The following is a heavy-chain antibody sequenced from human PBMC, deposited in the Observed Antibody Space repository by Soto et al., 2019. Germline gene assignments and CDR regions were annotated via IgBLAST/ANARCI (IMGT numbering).Heavy chain of an antibody. J-gene: IGHJ4*02. CDR3: ARFERCSVDIFYYLDY. CDR2: IYHSGSI. CDR1: GGSISSGGYS. V-gene: IGHV4-30-2*02. D-gene: IGHD3-9*01. Sequence: LSLTCAVSGGSISSGGYSWSWIRQPPGKGLEGIGYIYHSGSIYYNPSLKSRVTISVDASRNQFSLKLSSVTAADTAVYYCARFERCSVDIFYYLDYWGQGTLVTMSS.